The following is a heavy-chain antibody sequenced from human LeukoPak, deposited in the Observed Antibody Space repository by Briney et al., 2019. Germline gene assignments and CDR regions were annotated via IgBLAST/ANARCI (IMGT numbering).Heavy chain of an antibody. CDR1: GGSINTGTYY. D-gene: IGHD3-16*01. V-gene: IGHV4-39*07. CDR2: IFYSGHT. CDR3: ARDWVITSNYFDY. Sequence: SETLSLTCTVSGGSINTGTYYWGWIRQPPGKGLEWLASIFYSGHTYYNPSLQSRLTISLDTSKNQFSLKLSSVTAADTAVYYCARDWVITSNYFDYWGQGTLVTVSS. J-gene: IGHJ4*02.